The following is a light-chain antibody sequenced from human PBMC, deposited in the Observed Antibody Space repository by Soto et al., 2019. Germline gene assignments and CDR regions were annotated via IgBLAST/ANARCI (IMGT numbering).Light chain of an antibody. V-gene: IGKV3-20*01. Sequence: EIVLTQSPGTLSLSPGERATLSCRASQSVSSSYLAWYQQKPGQAPRLLIYGTSKRATGIPDRFSGSGSGTDFTLTISRLETEDFAVYYGQQYDRSPWTFGQGTKVEIK. CDR3: QQYDRSPWT. CDR1: QSVSSSY. CDR2: GTS. J-gene: IGKJ1*01.